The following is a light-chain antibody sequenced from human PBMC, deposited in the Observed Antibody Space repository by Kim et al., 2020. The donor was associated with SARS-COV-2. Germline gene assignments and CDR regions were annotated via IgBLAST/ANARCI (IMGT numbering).Light chain of an antibody. J-gene: IGLJ3*02. CDR2: VEGRGND. V-gene: IGLV4-60*03. CDR1: SGQRTYI. CDR3: ETGDSNTQL. Sequence: SAKLTCALASGQRTYISACHQQQPRKAQRYLMEVEGRGNDNKGSGNQDSFSDANSGADRYHTISSRQSEDEADYYCETGDSNTQLFGGGTQLTV.